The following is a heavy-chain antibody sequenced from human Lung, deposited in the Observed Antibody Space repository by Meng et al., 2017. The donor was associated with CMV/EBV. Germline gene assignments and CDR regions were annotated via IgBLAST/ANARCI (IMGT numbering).Heavy chain of an antibody. Sequence: SVKVSCKASGGTFSSYSFSWVRQAPGQGLEWMGRIIPIFGLANYTQKFQGRVTISADKSTSIVSMELSSLRSEDTAVYYCARDQLLLGGFYYNGMDVWGQGTTVXVSS. CDR3: ARDQLLLGGFYYNGMDV. CDR2: IIPIFGLA. V-gene: IGHV1-69*04. J-gene: IGHJ6*02. D-gene: IGHD3/OR15-3a*01. CDR1: GGTFSSYS.